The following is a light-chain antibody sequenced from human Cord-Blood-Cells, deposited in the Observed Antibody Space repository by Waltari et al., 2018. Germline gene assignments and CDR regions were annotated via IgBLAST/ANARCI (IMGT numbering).Light chain of an antibody. CDR3: HQSYSTPLT. Sequence: DIQMTHSPSSLSASAGDSVPLTCRASQSISSYLNWYQQKPGKATKLLIHAASSLQSGVPSRFSGSGSGTEFTLTISSLQPEDFATYYCHQSYSTPLTFGGGPKVEIK. CDR2: AAS. CDR1: QSISSY. J-gene: IGKJ4*01. V-gene: IGKV1-39*01.